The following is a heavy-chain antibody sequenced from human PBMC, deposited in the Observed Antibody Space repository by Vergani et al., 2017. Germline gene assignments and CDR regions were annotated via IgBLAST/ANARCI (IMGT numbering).Heavy chain of an antibody. CDR2: IYYSGST. CDR3: ARGSSSWSADYYYGMDV. V-gene: IGHV4-39*07. J-gene: IGHJ6*02. CDR1: GGSISSSSYY. D-gene: IGHD6-6*01. Sequence: QLQLQESGPGLVKPSETLSLTCTVSGGSISSSSYYWGWIRQPPGKGLEWIGSIYYSGSTYYNPSLKSRVTISVDTSKNQFSLKLSSVTAADTAVYYCARGSSSWSADYYYGMDVWGQGTTVTVSS.